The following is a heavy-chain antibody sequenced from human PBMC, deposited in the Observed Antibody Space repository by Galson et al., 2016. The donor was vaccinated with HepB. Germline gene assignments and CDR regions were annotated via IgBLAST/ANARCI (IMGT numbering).Heavy chain of an antibody. CDR3: VKDRGPYYDKREFDC. D-gene: IGHD3-22*01. J-gene: IGHJ5*01. Sequence: SLRLSCAASGFAFRGYAMSWVRQSPGKGLECVPSITGGGITYYSDSVKGRVVIYRDDSKNKVYLQMDSLRTEDTAVYYCVKDRGPYYDKREFDCWGQGTLVTVSS. CDR1: GFAFRGYA. V-gene: IGHV3-23*01. CDR2: ITGGGIT.